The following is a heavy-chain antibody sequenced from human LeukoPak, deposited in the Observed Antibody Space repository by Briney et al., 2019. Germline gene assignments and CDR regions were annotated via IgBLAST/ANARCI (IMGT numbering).Heavy chain of an antibody. Sequence: GGSLRLSCAASGFTFSSYAMSWVRQAPGKGLEWVSGISGSGGSTYYADSVKGRFTISRDNSKNTLYLQMNSLRAEDTAVYYCAKDLMRGCSGGSCYSGIDYYYGMDVWGQGTTVTVSS. D-gene: IGHD2-15*01. V-gene: IGHV3-23*01. CDR1: GFTFSSYA. CDR2: ISGSGGST. J-gene: IGHJ6*02. CDR3: AKDLMRGCSGGSCYSGIDYYYGMDV.